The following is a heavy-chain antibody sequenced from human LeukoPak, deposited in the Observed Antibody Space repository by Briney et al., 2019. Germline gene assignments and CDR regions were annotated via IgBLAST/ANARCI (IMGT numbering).Heavy chain of an antibody. CDR1: GFTFTNYW. CDR3: VGRGMLYFGY. V-gene: IGHV3-7*01. Sequence: PGGSLRLSCAASGFTFTNYWMTWVRQAPGKGLEWVANIKQDGSEKYYVDSVKGRFTISRENAKNSLYLQMNSLRAEDTAVYYCVGRGMLYFGYWGQGTLVTVSS. D-gene: IGHD2-8*01. CDR2: IKQDGSEK. J-gene: IGHJ4*02.